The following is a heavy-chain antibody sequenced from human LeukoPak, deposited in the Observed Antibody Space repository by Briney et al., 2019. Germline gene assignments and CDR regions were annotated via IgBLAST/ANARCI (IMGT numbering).Heavy chain of an antibody. D-gene: IGHD2-2*01. Sequence: NPSETLSLTCTVSGGSLRSSHHYWGWIRQPPGKGLEWIGSIYPGGNTYYNASLESRITISADTSKNQFSLKLSSVTAADTAFYYCATRYCSNIGCHFFPGYWGQGTLVTVSS. CDR3: ATRYCSNIGCHFFPGY. CDR1: GGSLRSSHHY. CDR2: IYPGGNT. V-gene: IGHV4-39*01. J-gene: IGHJ4*02.